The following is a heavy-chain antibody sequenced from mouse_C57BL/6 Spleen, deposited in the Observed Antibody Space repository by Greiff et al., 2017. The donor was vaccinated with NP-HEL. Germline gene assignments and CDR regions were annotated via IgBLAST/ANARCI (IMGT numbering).Heavy chain of an antibody. J-gene: IGHJ3*01. CDR3: ASPAY. CDR1: GYSITSGYY. Sequence: EVKLMESGPGLVKPSPSLSLTCSVTGYSITSGYYWNWIRQFPGNKLEWMGYISYDGSNNYNPSLKNRISITRDTSKNQFFLKLNSVTTEDTATYYCASPAYWGQGTLVTVSA. CDR2: ISYDGSN. V-gene: IGHV3-6*01.